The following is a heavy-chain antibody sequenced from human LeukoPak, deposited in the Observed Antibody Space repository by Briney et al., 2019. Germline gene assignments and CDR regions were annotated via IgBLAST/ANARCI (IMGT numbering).Heavy chain of an antibody. CDR3: ARDRAGSSWYYFDN. D-gene: IGHD6-13*01. Sequence: SQTLSLTCAIPGDSVSRDTAAWNWVRQSPSRGLEWLGRTYYRSKWYNDYAVSVKSRITINPDTSKNQFSLQLNSVTPEDTAVYYCARDRAGSSWYYFDNWGQGSLVTVSS. CDR1: GDSVSRDTAA. V-gene: IGHV6-1*01. CDR2: TYYRSKWYN. J-gene: IGHJ4*02.